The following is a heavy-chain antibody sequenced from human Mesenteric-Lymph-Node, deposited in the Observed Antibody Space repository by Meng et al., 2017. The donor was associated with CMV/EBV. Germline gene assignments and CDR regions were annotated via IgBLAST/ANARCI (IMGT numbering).Heavy chain of an antibody. J-gene: IGHJ6*03. D-gene: IGHD1-1*01. CDR3: ARDKSENEDEEGREG. CDR2: ITSSGSIT. CDR1: GFPFSSYE. V-gene: IGHV3-48*03. Sequence: LSCAASGFPFSSYEMNWVRQAPGKGLEWISCITSSGSITYYSDSVKGRFTSARDNAKNSLYLQMNSLRAEDTAVYYCARDKSENEDEEGREGGGKG.